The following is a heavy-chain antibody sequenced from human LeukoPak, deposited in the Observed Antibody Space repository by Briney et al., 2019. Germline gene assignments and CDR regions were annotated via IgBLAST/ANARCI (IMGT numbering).Heavy chain of an antibody. CDR2: IRSSSSAI. CDR3: ARDHGDYVPYFDY. Sequence: GGSLRLSCAASGFTFSSYDMNWVRQAPGKGLEWVSYIRSSSSAIYYADSVKGRFTISRGNAKNSLYLQMNSLRAEDTAVYYCARDHGDYVPYFDYWGQGTLVTVSS. V-gene: IGHV3-48*04. J-gene: IGHJ4*02. D-gene: IGHD4-17*01. CDR1: GFTFSSYD.